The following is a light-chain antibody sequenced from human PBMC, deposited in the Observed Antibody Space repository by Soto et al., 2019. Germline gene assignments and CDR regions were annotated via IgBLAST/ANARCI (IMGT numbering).Light chain of an antibody. V-gene: IGLV1-40*01. CDR2: GDN. CDR3: QSYDISLHNYV. Sequence: QSVLTQPPSVSGAPGQRVSISCTGSTSNIGAPYDVHWYQHLPGAAPKLLIYGDNNRPSGVPDRFSGSKSGTSASLAITSLQAEDEAHYYCQSYDISLHNYVFGTGTQLTVL. J-gene: IGLJ1*01. CDR1: TSNIGAPYD.